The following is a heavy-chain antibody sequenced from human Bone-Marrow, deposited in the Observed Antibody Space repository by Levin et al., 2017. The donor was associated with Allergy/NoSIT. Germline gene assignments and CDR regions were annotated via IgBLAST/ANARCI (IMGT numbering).Heavy chain of an antibody. CDR3: ARGEGLVIMDV. CDR1: GFYFSDYY. V-gene: IGHV3-11*01. D-gene: IGHD6-19*01. Sequence: PGGSLRLSCAASGFYFSDYYMNWVRQAPGKGLEWISHISSSGRTIDYADSVRGRFIISRDNAKNSLYLQINNLSAEDTATYFCARGEGLVIMDVWGQGTTVTVSS. J-gene: IGHJ6*02. CDR2: ISSSGRTI.